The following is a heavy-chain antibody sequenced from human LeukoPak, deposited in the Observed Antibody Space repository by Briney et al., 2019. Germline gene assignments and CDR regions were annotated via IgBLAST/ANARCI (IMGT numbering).Heavy chain of an antibody. Sequence: ASVKVSCKASGYTFTCYYMHWVRQAPGQGLEGMGWINPNSGGTNYAQKFQGRVTMTRDTSISTAYMELSRLRSDDTAVYYCARDWDGYPGDDYWGQGTLVTVSS. CDR2: INPNSGGT. V-gene: IGHV1-2*02. J-gene: IGHJ4*02. CDR3: ARDWDGYPGDDY. CDR1: GYTFTCYY. D-gene: IGHD5-24*01.